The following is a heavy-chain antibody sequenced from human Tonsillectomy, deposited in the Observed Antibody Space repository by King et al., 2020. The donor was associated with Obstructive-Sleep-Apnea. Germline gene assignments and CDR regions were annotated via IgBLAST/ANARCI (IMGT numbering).Heavy chain of an antibody. J-gene: IGHJ4*02. CDR3: AKGDSVVYLSYFDL. CDR1: GFTFGSNA. CDR2: ISGSAGNT. V-gene: IGHV3-23*04. D-gene: IGHD4-23*01. Sequence: VQLVESGGGLVQPGGCLRLSCAASGFTFGSNAMSWVRQAPGKGLEWVSTISGSAGNTYYADSVKGRFTISRDTSKSALFLQMNSLRAEDTAVYYCAKGDSVVYLSYFDLWGQGTLVAVSS.